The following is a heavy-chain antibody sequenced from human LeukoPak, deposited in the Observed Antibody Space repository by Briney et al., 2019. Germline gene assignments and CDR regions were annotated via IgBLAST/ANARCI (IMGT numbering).Heavy chain of an antibody. J-gene: IGHJ4*02. D-gene: IGHD6-13*01. V-gene: IGHV3-30*01. Sequence: GGSLRLSCAASGFTFSSYAMHWVRQAPGKGLEWVAVISYDGSNKYYADSVKGRFTVSRDNSKNTLYLQMNSLRAEDTAVYYCARSRGGTYSSSWYLGYWGQGTLVTVSS. CDR3: ARSRGGTYSSSWYLGY. CDR2: ISYDGSNK. CDR1: GFTFSSYA.